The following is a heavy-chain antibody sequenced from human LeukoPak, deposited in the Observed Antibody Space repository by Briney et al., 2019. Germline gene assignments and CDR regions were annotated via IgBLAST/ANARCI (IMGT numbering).Heavy chain of an antibody. CDR3: AREYSSSSTYYYYYYMDV. V-gene: IGHV5-51*01. Sequence: GESLKISCKGSGYSFTSYWIGWMRQMPGKGLEWMGMIYPGDSDTRYSPSFQGQVTISADKSISTAYLQWSSLKASDTAMYYCAREYSSSSTYYYYYYMDVWGKGTTVTVSS. J-gene: IGHJ6*03. CDR1: GYSFTSYW. CDR2: IYPGDSDT. D-gene: IGHD6-6*01.